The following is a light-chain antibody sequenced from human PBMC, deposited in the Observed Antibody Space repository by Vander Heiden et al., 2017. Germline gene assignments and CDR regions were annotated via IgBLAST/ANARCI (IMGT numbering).Light chain of an antibody. CDR3: QKYNTAPWT. J-gene: IGKJ1*01. Sequence: IQTTHAPPSLSASVGDRVTISCRASQDIRTYLAWYQQRPGKVPTLLIYAVSNLHSGVPYRFSGSGSGTDFTLTIDGLQPDDVATYYCQKYNTAPWTFGPGTKVELK. CDR1: QDIRTY. V-gene: IGKV1-27*01. CDR2: AVS.